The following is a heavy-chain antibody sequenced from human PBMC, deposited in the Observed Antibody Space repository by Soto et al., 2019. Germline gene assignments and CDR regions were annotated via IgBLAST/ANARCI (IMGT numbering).Heavy chain of an antibody. D-gene: IGHD3-16*01. CDR2: INGYKGNA. Sequence: ASVKVSCKASGYTFTTYGVSWVRQAPGQGLEWLGWINGYKGNAKYAENLQGRVTKNTDTSTSTAYMKLRSQRYEDTADYYCARMGDVPYYYYGMDAWGQGTTVTVS. J-gene: IGHJ6*02. CDR1: GYTFTTYG. V-gene: IGHV1-18*01. CDR3: ARMGDVPYYYYGMDA.